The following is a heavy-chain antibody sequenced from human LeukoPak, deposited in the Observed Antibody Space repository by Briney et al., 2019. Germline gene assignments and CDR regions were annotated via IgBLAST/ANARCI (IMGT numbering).Heavy chain of an antibody. D-gene: IGHD2-21*02. CDR2: ISHSGSP. CDR3: ARDPVVPATSMQFDWYFDL. V-gene: IGHV4-38-2*02. CDR1: GGSISSSY. Sequence: PSETLSLTCTVSGGSISSSYWSWIRQPPGKGLEWIGSISHSGSPYYNPSLKSRVTISVHTSKNQFSLKLSSVTAADTAVYYCARDPVVPATSMQFDWYFDLWGRGTLVTVSS. J-gene: IGHJ2*01.